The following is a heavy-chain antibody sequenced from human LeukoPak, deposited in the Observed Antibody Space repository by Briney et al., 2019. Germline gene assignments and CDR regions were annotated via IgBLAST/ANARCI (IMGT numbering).Heavy chain of an antibody. CDR2: IYTSGST. V-gene: IGHV4-61*02. J-gene: IGHJ6*03. CDR1: GGSISSGSYY. Sequence: PSETLSLTCTVSGGSISSGSYYWSWIRQPAGKGLEWIGRIYTSGSTNYNPSLKSRVTISVDTSKNQFSLKLSSVTAADTAVYYCASSGSYSYYCYMDVWGKGTTVTVSS. D-gene: IGHD1-26*01. CDR3: ASSGSYSYYCYMDV.